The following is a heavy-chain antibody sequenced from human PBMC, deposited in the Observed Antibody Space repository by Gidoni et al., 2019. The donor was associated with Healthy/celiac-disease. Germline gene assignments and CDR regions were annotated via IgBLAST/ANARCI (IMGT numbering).Heavy chain of an antibody. J-gene: IGHJ4*02. CDR1: GCSISSSSYY. CDR2: IHYSGST. D-gene: IGHD3-16*01. V-gene: IGHV4-39*01. Sequence: QLQLQESGPGLVKPSETLSLTCTVSGCSISSSSYYWGWIRQPPGKGLEWIGRIHYSGSTYYNPSLKSRVTISVDTSKNQFSLKLSSVTAADTAVYYCASPLRPRAWGQNFDYWGQGTLVTVSS. CDR3: ASPLRPRAWGQNFDY.